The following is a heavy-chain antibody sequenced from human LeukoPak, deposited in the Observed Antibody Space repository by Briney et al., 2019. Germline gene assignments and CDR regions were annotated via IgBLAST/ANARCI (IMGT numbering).Heavy chain of an antibody. CDR1: GFTFSSYG. Sequence: PGGSLRLSCAASGFTFSSYGMHWVRQAPGKGLEWVAVIWYDGSNKYYADSVKGRFTISRDNSKNTLYLQINSLRAEDTAVYYCASHSSNSWYYDYWGQGTLVTVSS. V-gene: IGHV3-33*01. CDR2: IWYDGSNK. D-gene: IGHD6-13*01. J-gene: IGHJ4*02. CDR3: ASHSSNSWYYDY.